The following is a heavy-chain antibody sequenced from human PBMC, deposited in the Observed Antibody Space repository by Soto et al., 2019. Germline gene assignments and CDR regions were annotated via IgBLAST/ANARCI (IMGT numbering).Heavy chain of an antibody. Sequence: SETLSLTCTVSGGSISSGGYYWSWIRQHPGKGLEWIGYIYYSGSTYCNPSLKSRVTISVGTSKNQFSLKLSSVTAADTAVYYCARAPITMIVVLDAFDIWGQGTMVTVSS. V-gene: IGHV4-31*03. J-gene: IGHJ3*02. CDR2: IYYSGST. CDR1: GGSISSGGYY. CDR3: ARAPITMIVVLDAFDI. D-gene: IGHD3-22*01.